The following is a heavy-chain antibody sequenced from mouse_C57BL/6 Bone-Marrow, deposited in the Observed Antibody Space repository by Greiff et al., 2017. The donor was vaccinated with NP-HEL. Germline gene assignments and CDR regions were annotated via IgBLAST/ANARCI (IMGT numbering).Heavy chain of an antibody. Sequence: LVESGAELVRPGASVTLSCKASGYTFTDYEMHWVKQTPVHGLEWIGAIDPETGGTAYNQKFKGKAILTADKSSSTAYMELRSLTSEDSAVYYCTREVCAWFAYWGQGTLVTVSA. CDR2: IDPETGGT. J-gene: IGHJ3*01. CDR3: TREVCAWFAY. CDR1: GYTFTDYE. V-gene: IGHV1-15*01.